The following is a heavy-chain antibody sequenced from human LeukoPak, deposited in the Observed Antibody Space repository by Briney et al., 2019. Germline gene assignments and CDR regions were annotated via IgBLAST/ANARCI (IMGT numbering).Heavy chain of an antibody. CDR1: GFTFTDYA. D-gene: IGHD4-17*01. CDR2: ISYGGDNT. Sequence: GGSLRLSCAASGFTFTDYAMNWVRQAPGKGLGWVSGISYGGDNTYYADSVKGRFTISRDNPRNTLNLALNSLRAEDTAVYYCAKDPHPYGDSVGGYHFDYWGQGTLVTVSS. J-gene: IGHJ4*02. V-gene: IGHV3-23*01. CDR3: AKDPHPYGDSVGGYHFDY.